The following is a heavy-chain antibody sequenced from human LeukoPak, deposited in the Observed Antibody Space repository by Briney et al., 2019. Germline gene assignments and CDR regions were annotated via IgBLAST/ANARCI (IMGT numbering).Heavy chain of an antibody. D-gene: IGHD6-19*01. V-gene: IGHV4-34*01. CDR3: AIWTGRSSGWYLLDY. CDR2: INHSGST. J-gene: IGHJ4*02. CDR1: GGSISSYY. Sequence: SETLSLTCTVSGGSISSYYWSWIRQPPGKGLEWIGEINHSGSTNYNPSLKSRVTISVDTSKNQFSLKLSSVTAADTAVYYCAIWTGRSSGWYLLDYWGQGTLVTVSS.